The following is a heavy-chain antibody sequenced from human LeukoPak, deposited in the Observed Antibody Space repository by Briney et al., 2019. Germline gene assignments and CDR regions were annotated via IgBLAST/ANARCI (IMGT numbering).Heavy chain of an antibody. Sequence: GGSLRLSCAASGFTFSSYAMHWVRQAPGKGLEWVAVISYDGSNKYYADSVKGRFTISRDNAKNSLYLQMNSLRAEDTALYYCAKEPSYGMDVWGQGTTVTVSS. CDR1: GFTFSSYA. CDR2: ISYDGSNK. CDR3: AKEPSYGMDV. V-gene: IGHV3-30-3*01. J-gene: IGHJ6*02.